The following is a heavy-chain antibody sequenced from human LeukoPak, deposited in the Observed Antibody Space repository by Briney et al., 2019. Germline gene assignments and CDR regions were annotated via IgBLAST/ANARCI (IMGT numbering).Heavy chain of an antibody. D-gene: IGHD3-22*01. Sequence: GGSLRLSCGASGFNFRTYGMDWVRQAPGKGLEWVAYIEDDGSNKYYADSVKGRFTISRDNSKNTMYLQMNSLRAEDTAVYYCAKDVRESSGLGPDYWGQGTLVTVSS. V-gene: IGHV3-30*02. CDR3: AKDVRESSGLGPDY. J-gene: IGHJ4*02. CDR2: IEDDGSNK. CDR1: GFNFRTYG.